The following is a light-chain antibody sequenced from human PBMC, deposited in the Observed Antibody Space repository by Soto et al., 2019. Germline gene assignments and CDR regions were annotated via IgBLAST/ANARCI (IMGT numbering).Light chain of an antibody. CDR3: SSYTGSSAVV. CDR2: DVS. V-gene: IGLV2-14*01. CDR1: SSDVGGYNY. Sequence: QSALTQPASVSGSPGQSITISCTGTSSDVGGYNYVSWYQQHPGKAPKLMIYDVSNRPSGVSNRFSGSKSGNTASLTISGLQAEDEADYYCSSYTGSSAVVFGEGTKLTVL. J-gene: IGLJ2*01.